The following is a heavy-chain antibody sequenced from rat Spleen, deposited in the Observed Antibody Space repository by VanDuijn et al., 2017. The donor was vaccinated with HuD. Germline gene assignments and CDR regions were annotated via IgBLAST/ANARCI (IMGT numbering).Heavy chain of an antibody. V-gene: IGHV1-43*01. Sequence: QVQLQQSGAELAKPGSSVKISCEASGYIFTSYYISWIKQTTGQGLEYIGYIDTGSGITNYNEKFKGKATLTVDKSSSTAFMQLSSLTPDDSAVYYCARWGMVVMDVWGQGASVTVSS. J-gene: IGHJ4*01. D-gene: IGHD1-12*02. CDR3: ARWGMVVMDV. CDR1: GYIFTSYY. CDR2: IDTGSGIT.